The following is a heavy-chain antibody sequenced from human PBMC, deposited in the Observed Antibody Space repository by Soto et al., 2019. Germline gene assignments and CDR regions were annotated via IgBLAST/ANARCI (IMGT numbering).Heavy chain of an antibody. CDR1: GGSVSSRSHF. CDR2: IYYTGNT. CDR3: ARYDAESGSNKLDP. V-gene: IGHV4-61*01. Sequence: QVQLQESGPGVVKPSDTLSVTCTVSGGSVSSRSHFWSWIRQPPGGGLQWIGYIYYTGNTNYSPSLKSRATLSVETSRKLFSLRLNSVTAAETAIYYCARYDAESGSNKLDPWGQGTLVSVSS. J-gene: IGHJ5*02. D-gene: IGHD5-12*01.